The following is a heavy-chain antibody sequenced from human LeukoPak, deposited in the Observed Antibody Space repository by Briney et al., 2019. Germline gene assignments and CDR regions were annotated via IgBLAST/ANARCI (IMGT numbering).Heavy chain of an antibody. V-gene: IGHV1-2*02. CDR2: INPNSGGT. J-gene: IGHJ4*02. CDR1: GYTFTGYY. Sequence: ASVKVSCKASGYTFTGYYMHWVRQAPGQGLEWMGWINPNSGGTNYAQKFQGRVTMTRDTSISTAYMELSRLRSDDTAVYYCARAITMIVVAPAYWGQGTLVTVSS. D-gene: IGHD3-22*01. CDR3: ARAITMIVVAPAY.